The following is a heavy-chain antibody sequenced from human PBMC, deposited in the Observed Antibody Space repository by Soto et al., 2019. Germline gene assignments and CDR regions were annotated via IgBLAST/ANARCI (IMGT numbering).Heavy chain of an antibody. V-gene: IGHV6-1*01. D-gene: IGHD6-6*01. CDR3: ARAPVISSSSNGFDY. Sequence: SQTLSLTCAISGDSVSSNSAAWNWIRQSPSRGLEWLGRTYYRSKWYNDYAVSVKSLITINPDTSKNQFSLQLNSVTPEGAAVYYCARAPVISSSSNGFDYWGQGTLVTVSS. J-gene: IGHJ4*02. CDR2: TYYRSKWYN. CDR1: GDSVSSNSAA.